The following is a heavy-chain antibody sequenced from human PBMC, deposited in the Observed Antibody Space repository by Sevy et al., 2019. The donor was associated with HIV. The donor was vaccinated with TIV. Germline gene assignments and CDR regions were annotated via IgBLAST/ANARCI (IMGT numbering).Heavy chain of an antibody. J-gene: IGHJ6*02. CDR1: GYALTGYY. Sequence: ASVKVSCKASGYALTGYYIHWVRQAPGQGLEGMGRINPISGGTDDSQKFQGRFTMTRDTSISTAYMDVSRLTSDETAVYYCARAPTDFLTGGMAVWGQGTVVTVSS. CDR2: INPISGGT. CDR3: ARAPTDFLTGGMAV. V-gene: IGHV1-2*06. D-gene: IGHD3-9*01.